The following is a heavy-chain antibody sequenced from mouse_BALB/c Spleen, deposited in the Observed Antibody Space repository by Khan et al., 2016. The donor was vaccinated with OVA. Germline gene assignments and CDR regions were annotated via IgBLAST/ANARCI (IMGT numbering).Heavy chain of an antibody. CDR1: GYTFTNYG. J-gene: IGHJ1*01. Sequence: QIQLVQSGPELKKPGETVKISCKASGYTFTNYGMNWVKQAPGKGLKWMGWINTNTGEPTYAEEFKGRFALSLATSASTAYWQIKNLKNEDTATYFCARRSIYYGYFDVWGAGTTVTVSS. D-gene: IGHD2-1*01. CDR3: ARRSIYYGYFDV. CDR2: INTNTGEP. V-gene: IGHV9-3*02.